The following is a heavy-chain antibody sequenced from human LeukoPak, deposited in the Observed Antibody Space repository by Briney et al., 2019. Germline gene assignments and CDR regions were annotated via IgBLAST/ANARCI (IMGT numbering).Heavy chain of an antibody. D-gene: IGHD3-22*01. Sequence: ASVKVSCKASGYTFTSYGISWVRQAPGQGLEWMGWISAYNGNTNYAQKLQGRVTMTRDTSISTAYMELSRLRSDDTAVYYCERSGYYPGFDYWGQGTLVTVSS. CDR1: GYTFTSYG. CDR3: ERSGYYPGFDY. CDR2: ISAYNGNT. J-gene: IGHJ4*02. V-gene: IGHV1-18*01.